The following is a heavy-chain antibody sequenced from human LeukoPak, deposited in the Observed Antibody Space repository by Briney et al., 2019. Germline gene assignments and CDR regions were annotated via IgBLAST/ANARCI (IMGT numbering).Heavy chain of an antibody. V-gene: IGHV4-59*01. CDR2: IYYSGST. CDR1: GGSISSYY. Sequence: SETLSLTCTVSGGSISSYYWSWIRQPPGKGLEWIGYIYYSGSTNYNPSLKSRVTISVDTSKNQFSLKLSSVTAADTAVYYCARAFPYYYDSSGYYYYFDYWGQETLVTVSS. CDR3: ARAFPYYYDSSGYYYYFDY. D-gene: IGHD3-22*01. J-gene: IGHJ4*02.